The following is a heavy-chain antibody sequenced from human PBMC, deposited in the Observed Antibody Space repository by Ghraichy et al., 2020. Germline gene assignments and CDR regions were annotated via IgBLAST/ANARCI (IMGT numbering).Heavy chain of an antibody. V-gene: IGHV3-15*01. J-gene: IGHJ4*02. Sequence: GGSLRLSCAASGFTFSNAWMSWVRQAPGKGLEWVGRIKSKTDGGTTDYAAPVKGRFTISRDDSKNTLYLQMNSLKTEDTAVYYCTTDPGHSSGYWSVYWGQGTLVTVSS. CDR2: IKSKTDGGTT. D-gene: IGHD3-22*01. CDR3: TTDPGHSSGYWSVY. CDR1: GFTFSNAW.